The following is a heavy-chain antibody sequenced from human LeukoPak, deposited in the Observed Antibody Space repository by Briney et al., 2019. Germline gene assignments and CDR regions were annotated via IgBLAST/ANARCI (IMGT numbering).Heavy chain of an antibody. J-gene: IGHJ4*02. Sequence: PGGSLRLSCAASGFTFSSYWMSWVRQAPGKGLEWVANINEDGSEKNNVDSVKGRFTISRDNAKNSLYLQMNSLRAEDTAVYYCARGGAVRPDYWGQGTLVTVSS. V-gene: IGHV3-7*01. CDR3: ARGGAVRPDY. CDR2: INEDGSEK. CDR1: GFTFSSYW. D-gene: IGHD6-6*01.